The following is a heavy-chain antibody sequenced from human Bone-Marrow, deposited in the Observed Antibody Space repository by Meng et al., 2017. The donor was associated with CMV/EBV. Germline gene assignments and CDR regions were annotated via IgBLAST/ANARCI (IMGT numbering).Heavy chain of an antibody. CDR3: ARDEIVVVPRYYYYGMDV. CDR2: INPNSGGT. D-gene: IGHD2-2*01. CDR1: GYTFTGYY. V-gene: IGHV1-2*02. J-gene: IGHJ6*02. Sequence: ASVKVSCKASGYTFTGYYMHWVRQAPGQGLEWMGWINPNSGGTNYAQKFQGRVTMTRDTSISTAYMELSSLRSEDTAVYYCARDEIVVVPRYYYYGMDVWGQGTTVTVSS.